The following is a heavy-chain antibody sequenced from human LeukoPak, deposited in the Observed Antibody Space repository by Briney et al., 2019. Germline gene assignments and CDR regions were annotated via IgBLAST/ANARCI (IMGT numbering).Heavy chain of an antibody. V-gene: IGHV3-33*01. J-gene: IGHJ4*02. CDR3: ARDRLTTVTTFHFDY. CDR2: IWSDSTNK. Sequence: GGSLRLSCVASGFTFSTYAMHWVRQAPGKGLEWVAVIWSDSTNKYYADSVRGRFTISRDNSKNTLYLQMSSLRAEDTAMYYCARDRLTTVTTFHFDYWGQGTLVTVSS. CDR1: GFTFSTYA. D-gene: IGHD4-17*01.